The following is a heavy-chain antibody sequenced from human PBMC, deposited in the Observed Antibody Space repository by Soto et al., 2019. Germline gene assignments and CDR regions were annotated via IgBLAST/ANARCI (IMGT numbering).Heavy chain of an antibody. D-gene: IGHD2-2*01. Sequence: SETLSLTCAVSGYSISSSNWWGWIRQPPGKGLEWIGYIYYSGSTYYNPSLKSRGTMSVDTSKNQFSLKLSSVTAVDTAVYYCIGTIGYCSSTSCHDAFDIWGQGTMVTVSS. J-gene: IGHJ3*02. V-gene: IGHV4-28*01. CDR3: IGTIGYCSSTSCHDAFDI. CDR2: IYYSGST. CDR1: GYSISSSNW.